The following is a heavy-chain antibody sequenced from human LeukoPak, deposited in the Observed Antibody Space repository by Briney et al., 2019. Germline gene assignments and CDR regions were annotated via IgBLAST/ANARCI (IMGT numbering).Heavy chain of an antibody. CDR3: AKDPELLWFGDATSFDS. V-gene: IGHV3-9*01. Sequence: GGSLRLSCAASGFTFDDYAMHWVRQAPGKGLEWVSGISWNSGSIGYADSVKGRFTISRDNAKNSLYLQMNSLRAEDTALYYCAKDPELLWFGDATSFDSWGQETLVTVSS. D-gene: IGHD3-10*01. CDR2: ISWNSGSI. CDR1: GFTFDDYA. J-gene: IGHJ4*02.